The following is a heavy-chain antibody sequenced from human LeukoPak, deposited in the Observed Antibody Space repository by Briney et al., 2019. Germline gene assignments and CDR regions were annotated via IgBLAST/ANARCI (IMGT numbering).Heavy chain of an antibody. CDR2: ISTYNGNK. Sequence: GASVKVSCKASAYIFSSFGISWVRQAPGQGLEWMGWISTYNGNKNYAQKFQRRVTMTTDTSTSTAYMELRSLRSDDTDVYYCARDQRPTTKWEVDDASDIWGQGTMVTVSS. CDR3: ARDQRPTTKWEVDDASDI. J-gene: IGHJ3*02. V-gene: IGHV1-18*01. D-gene: IGHD1-26*01. CDR1: AYIFSSFG.